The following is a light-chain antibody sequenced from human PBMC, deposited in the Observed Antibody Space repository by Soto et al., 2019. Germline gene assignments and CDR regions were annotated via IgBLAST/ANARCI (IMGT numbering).Light chain of an antibody. CDR2: AAS. CDR1: QIISNN. CDR3: QQSFSTPIT. J-gene: IGKJ5*01. Sequence: DIQMTQSPSSLSASVGDRVTITCRASQIISNNLNCYHHKPGKAPKLLISAASTLQGGVPSRFSGSGSGTEFTLTISNLQPEDFATYYCQQSFSTPITFGQGTRLEIK. V-gene: IGKV1-39*01.